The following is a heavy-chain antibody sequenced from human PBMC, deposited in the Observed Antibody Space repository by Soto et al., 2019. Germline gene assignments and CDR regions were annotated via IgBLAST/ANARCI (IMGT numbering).Heavy chain of an antibody. CDR3: ARLYGYCSSTSCYRKRKDYYYYGMDV. J-gene: IGHJ6*02. CDR2: FYPGDSDT. Sequence: GESLKIFCKGSGYSFSSYWLGWVRQMPGKGLGWMGIFYPGDSDTRYSPSFQGQVTIPADKSISTAYLQWSSLKASDTAMYNCARLYGYCSSTSCYRKRKDYYYYGMDVWGQGTTVTVSS. D-gene: IGHD2-2*01. CDR1: GYSFSSYW. V-gene: IGHV5-51*01.